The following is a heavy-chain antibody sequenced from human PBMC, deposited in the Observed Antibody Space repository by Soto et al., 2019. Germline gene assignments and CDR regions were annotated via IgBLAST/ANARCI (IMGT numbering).Heavy chain of an antibody. CDR3: AKRLVGITVAGKFDY. Sequence: GGSLRLSCAASGFTFSDYVMNWVRQAPGKGLEWVSGISGSGDSTYYADSVKGRFTISRDESKNTLYLQMNSLRADDTAVYYCAKRLVGITVAGKFDYWGQGTLVTVSS. V-gene: IGHV3-23*01. CDR1: GFTFSDYV. CDR2: ISGSGDST. D-gene: IGHD6-19*01. J-gene: IGHJ4*02.